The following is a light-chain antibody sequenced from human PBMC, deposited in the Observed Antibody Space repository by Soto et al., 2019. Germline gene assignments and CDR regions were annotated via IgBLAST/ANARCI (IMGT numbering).Light chain of an antibody. CDR3: AAWDDSLSGLWV. J-gene: IGLJ3*02. V-gene: IGLV1-47*01. Sequence: QSVRTQPPSASGTPGQRVTISCCGSSSNIGSNYVYWYQQLPGTAPKLLIYRNNXRPSXXXDRXSGSKSGTSASLASSGLXXXXXXXXYCAAWDDSLSGLWVFGGGTKLTVL. CDR1: SSNIGSNY. CDR2: RNN.